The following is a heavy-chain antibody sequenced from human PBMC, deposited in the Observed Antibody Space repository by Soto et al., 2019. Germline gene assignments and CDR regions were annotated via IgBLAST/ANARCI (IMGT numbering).Heavy chain of an antibody. CDR2: IYYSGST. Sequence: QLQLQESGPGLVKPSETLSLTCTVSGGSISSSSYYWGWIRQPPGKGLEWIGSIYYSGSTYYNPSLKSRLTIYVDTSTTRSSLKLSSVTAADTAVYYCRVWDGGASFYCYYGMDVWGQGTTVTVSS. CDR1: GGSISSSSYY. D-gene: IGHD4-17*01. V-gene: IGHV4-39*01. CDR3: RVWDGGASFYCYYGMDV. J-gene: IGHJ6*02.